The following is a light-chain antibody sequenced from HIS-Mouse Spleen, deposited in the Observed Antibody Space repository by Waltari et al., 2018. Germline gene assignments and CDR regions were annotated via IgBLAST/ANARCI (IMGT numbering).Light chain of an antibody. Sequence: DIQMTQSPSSLSASVGDRVTITCQASQDISNYLTWYQQKPWKAPKLLIYDASNLETGVPSRFSGSGSGTDFTFTISSLQPEDIATYYCQQYDNLPPYTFGQGTKLEIK. CDR3: QQYDNLPPYT. J-gene: IGKJ2*01. CDR1: QDISNY. V-gene: IGKV1-33*01. CDR2: DAS.